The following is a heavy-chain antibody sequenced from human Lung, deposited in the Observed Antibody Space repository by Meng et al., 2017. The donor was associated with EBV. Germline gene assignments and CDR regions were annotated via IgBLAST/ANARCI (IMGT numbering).Heavy chain of an antibody. J-gene: IGHJ5*02. Sequence: VQLQGSGPGLVKPSQTLSLTCTVSGGSISSKNYYWSWIRQHPGKGLEWIGYIYYSGSTYYNPSLKSRVTISVDTSKNQFSLNLTFVTAADTAVYYCATTTVRGVNWIDPWGQGTLVTVSS. D-gene: IGHD3-10*01. CDR2: IYYSGST. CDR1: GGSISSKNYY. V-gene: IGHV4-31*03. CDR3: ATTTVRGVNWIDP.